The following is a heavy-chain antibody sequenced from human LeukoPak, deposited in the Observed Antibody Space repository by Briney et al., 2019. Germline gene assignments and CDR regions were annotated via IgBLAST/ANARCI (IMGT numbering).Heavy chain of an antibody. J-gene: IGHJ3*01. D-gene: IGHD3-10*02. CDR2: IYTTGST. Sequence: PETMSLTSSDSDGSMISYDRSWIRQTDGKGLEWIGRIYTTGSTDYNPSLMSRVTMPVDTSKNQFSLKLRSVTAADTAVYYCARAERTVNVFDSWGQGTIVTVSS. CDR3: ARAERTVNVFDS. CDR1: DGSMISYD. V-gene: IGHV4-4*07.